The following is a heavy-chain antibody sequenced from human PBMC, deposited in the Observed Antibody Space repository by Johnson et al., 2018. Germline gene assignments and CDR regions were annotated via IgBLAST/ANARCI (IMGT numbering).Heavy chain of an antibody. V-gene: IGHV3-13*01. CDR1: GFTFSIYD. J-gene: IGHJ6*03. CDR2: IGTAGDT. CDR3: ARAIPQGYYYYYYMDV. Sequence: VQLVESGGGLVQPGGSLRLSCAASGFTFSIYDTHWVRQATGKGLEWVSAIGTAGDTSYPASVTGRFTISRENAKNSLYLQMNSLRAGDTAVYYCARAIPQGYYYYYYMDVWGKGTTVTVSS.